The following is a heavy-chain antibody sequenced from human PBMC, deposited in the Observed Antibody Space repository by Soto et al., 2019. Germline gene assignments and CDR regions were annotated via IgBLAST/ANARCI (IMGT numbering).Heavy chain of an antibody. CDR3: APGAIAAAVPYGMDV. CDR1: GYTFSRYD. CDR2: IIPIFGTA. V-gene: IGHV1-69*06. D-gene: IGHD6-13*01. J-gene: IGHJ6*02. Sequence: SVKGSCKGSGYTFSRYDMNWVRQAPGEGLEWMGWIIPIFGTANYAQKFQGRVTITADKSTSTAYMELSSLRSEDTAVYYCAPGAIAAAVPYGMDVWGQGTTVTSP.